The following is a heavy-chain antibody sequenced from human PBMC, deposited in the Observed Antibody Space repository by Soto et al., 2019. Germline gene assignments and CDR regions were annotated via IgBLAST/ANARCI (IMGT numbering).Heavy chain of an antibody. CDR3: AKKMTSGSRLALDY. J-gene: IGHJ4*02. D-gene: IGHD2-15*01. CDR1: GFTFSSYA. Sequence: EVQLLESGGGLLQPGGSLRLSCAASGFTFSSYALNWVRQAPGKGLELVSGITGDGHTTFYAGSVKGRFTMSRDNSRNTLILQMNRCTAEHTAVYYRAKKMTSGSRLALDYWGQGTIVTASS. CDR2: ITGDGHTT. V-gene: IGHV3-23*01.